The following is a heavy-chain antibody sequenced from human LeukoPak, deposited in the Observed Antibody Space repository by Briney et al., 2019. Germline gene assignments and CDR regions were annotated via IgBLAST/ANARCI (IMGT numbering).Heavy chain of an antibody. J-gene: IGHJ6*03. Sequence: SETLSLTCAVYGGSFSGYYWSWIRQPPGKGLEWIGEINHSGSTNYNPSLKSRVTISVDTSKNQFSLKLSSVTAADTAVYYCARSDSGYAFGYYYYYMDVWGKGTTVTVSS. V-gene: IGHV4-34*01. D-gene: IGHD5-12*01. CDR2: INHSGST. CDR1: GGSFSGYY. CDR3: ARSDSGYAFGYYYYYMDV.